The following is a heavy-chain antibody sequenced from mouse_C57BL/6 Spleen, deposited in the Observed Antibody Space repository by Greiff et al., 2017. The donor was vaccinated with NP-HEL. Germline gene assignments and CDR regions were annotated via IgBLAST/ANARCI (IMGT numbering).Heavy chain of an antibody. CDR1: GYTFTSYW. Sequence: QVQLQQPGAELVKPGASVKMSCKASGYTFTSYWITWVKQRPGQGLEWIGDIYPGSGSTNYNEKFKSKATLTVDTSSSTAYMQLSSLTSEDSAVCYCARMDTTVVAFDYWGQGTTLTVSS. J-gene: IGHJ2*01. CDR2: IYPGSGST. D-gene: IGHD1-1*01. V-gene: IGHV1-55*01. CDR3: ARMDTTVVAFDY.